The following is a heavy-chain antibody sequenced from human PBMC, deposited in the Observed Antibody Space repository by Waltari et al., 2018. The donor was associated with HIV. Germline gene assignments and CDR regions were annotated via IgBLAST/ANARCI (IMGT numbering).Heavy chain of an antibody. D-gene: IGHD4-17*01. J-gene: IGHJ4*02. CDR2: IIPIFGTA. CDR3: ARVGYGDYSATNFDY. Sequence: QVQLVQSGAAVKKPGSSVKVSCKASGGTFSSYAIRWVGQAPGQGLEWMGGIIPIFGTANYAQKFQGRVTITADESTSTAYMELSSLRSEDTAVYYCARVGYGDYSATNFDYWGQGTLVTVSS. CDR1: GGTFSSYA. V-gene: IGHV1-69*12.